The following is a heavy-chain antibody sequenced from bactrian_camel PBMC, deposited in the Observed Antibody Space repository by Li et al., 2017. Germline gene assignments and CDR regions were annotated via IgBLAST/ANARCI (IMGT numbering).Heavy chain of an antibody. CDR1: GYTFRTNC. D-gene: IGHD1*01. V-gene: IGHV3-3*01. J-gene: IGHJ4*01. CDR3: AAGWSFGVGTLLRRHYNY. Sequence: HVQLVESGGGSVQAGGSLRLSCHASHTSGYTFRTNCMAWFRQVPGKEREVVASVYYGGEGGATTTYADSVKGRFIIFQDNAKNMVYLQLDSLKPEDTAMYYCAAGWSFGVGTLLRRHYNYWGQGTQVTVS. CDR2: YGGEGGATT.